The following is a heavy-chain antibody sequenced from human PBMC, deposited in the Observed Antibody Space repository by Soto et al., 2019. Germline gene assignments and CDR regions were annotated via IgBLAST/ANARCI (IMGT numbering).Heavy chain of an antibody. J-gene: IGHJ6*02. CDR3: ARAPAGPSPRWDV. CDR1: GSSISSADYS. V-gene: IGHV4-30-2*01. Sequence: PSETLPLTYSVSGSSISSADYSWSCVRQPPGKGLEWIGYMYGAGLTYYNPSLKSRVTISVDKSKNQFSLNLSSVTAADTALYYCARAPAGPSPRWDVWGQGTTVTVSS. CDR2: MYGAGLT. D-gene: IGHD3-10*01.